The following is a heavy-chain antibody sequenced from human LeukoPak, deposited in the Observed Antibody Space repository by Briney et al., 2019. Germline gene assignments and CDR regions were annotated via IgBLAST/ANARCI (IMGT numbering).Heavy chain of an antibody. CDR1: GGSFSGYY. CDR2: INHSGST. D-gene: IGHD3-16*01. CDR3: ARALHVKTPGMDV. Sequence: PSETLSLTCAVYGGSFSGYYWSWIRQPPGKGLEWIGEINHSGSTNYNPSLKSRVTISVDTSKNQFSLKLSSVTAADTAVYYCARALHVKTPGMDVWGQGTTVTVSS. J-gene: IGHJ6*02. V-gene: IGHV4-34*01.